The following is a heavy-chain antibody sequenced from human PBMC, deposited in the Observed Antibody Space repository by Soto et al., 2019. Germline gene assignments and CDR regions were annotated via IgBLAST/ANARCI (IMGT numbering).Heavy chain of an antibody. CDR2: INEDGSEI. V-gene: IGHV3-74*01. J-gene: IGHJ4*01. CDR1: GFTFSSNW. CDR3: ARDGEGY. D-gene: IGHD2-21*01. Sequence: EVHLVESGGGLVQPGGSLRLSCVASGFTFSSNWMHWVRQVPGRGLVWVSRINEDGSEINYADSVEGRFTVSRDNTKNTLYLQMNGLRADDTAVYYCARDGEGYWGHGTLVTVSS.